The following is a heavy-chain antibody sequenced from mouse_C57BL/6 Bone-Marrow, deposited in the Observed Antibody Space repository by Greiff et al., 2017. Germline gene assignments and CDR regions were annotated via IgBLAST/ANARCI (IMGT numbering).Heavy chain of an antibody. V-gene: IGHV1-64*01. CDR1: GYTFTSYW. J-gene: IGHJ1*03. CDR3: ARIPITTVVGHWYFDV. D-gene: IGHD1-1*01. CDR2: IHPNSGST. Sequence: QVHVKQPGAELVKPGASVKLSCKASGYTFTSYWMHWVKQRPGQGLEWIGMIHPNSGSTNYNEKFKSKATLTVDKSSSTAYMQLSSLASEDSAVYYCARIPITTVVGHWYFDVWGTGTTVTVSS.